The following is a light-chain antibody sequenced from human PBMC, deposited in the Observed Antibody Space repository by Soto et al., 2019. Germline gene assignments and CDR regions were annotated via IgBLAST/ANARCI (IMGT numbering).Light chain of an antibody. Sequence: QSALTQSASVSGSPGQSITISCTGTSSDVGGYNYVSWYQQHPGKAPKLIIYEVSNRPSGVSNRFSGSKSGNTASLTISGLQAEDEADYYCTSYTSSSTLVFGGGTKVTVL. CDR3: TSYTSSSTLV. V-gene: IGLV2-14*01. CDR2: EVS. CDR1: SSDVGGYNY. J-gene: IGLJ2*01.